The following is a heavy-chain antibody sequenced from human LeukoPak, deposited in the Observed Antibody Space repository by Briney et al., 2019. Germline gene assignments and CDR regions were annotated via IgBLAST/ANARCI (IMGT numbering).Heavy chain of an antibody. Sequence: SETLSLTCTVSGGSISSYYWSWIRQPPGKGLEWIGYTYYSGSTNYNPSLKSRVTISVNTSKNQFSLKLSSVTAADTAVYYCARGYSSGWYGGCYYMDVWGKGTTVTVSS. CDR1: GGSISSYY. V-gene: IGHV4-59*01. D-gene: IGHD6-19*01. CDR3: ARGYSSGWYGGCYYMDV. CDR2: TYYSGST. J-gene: IGHJ6*03.